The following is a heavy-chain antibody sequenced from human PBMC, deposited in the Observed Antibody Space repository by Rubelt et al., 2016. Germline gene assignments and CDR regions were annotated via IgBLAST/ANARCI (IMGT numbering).Heavy chain of an antibody. CDR1: GFNVGSSY. V-gene: IGHV3-53*01. CDR2: IYSGGTT. Sequence: GGSLRLSCAAYGFNVGSSYMSWVRQAPGKGLEWVPVIYSGGTTHYAESVQGRDTISRETTKNTLFLQMNSMRGEDTAVDYCAREYNYGYSSSVYHFDYWGQGTLVTVSS. D-gene: IGHD3-10*01. J-gene: IGHJ4*02. CDR3: AREYNYGYSSSVYHFDY.